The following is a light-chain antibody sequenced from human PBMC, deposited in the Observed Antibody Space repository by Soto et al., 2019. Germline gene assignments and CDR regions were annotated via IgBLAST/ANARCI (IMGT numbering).Light chain of an antibody. Sequence: AIRMTQSPSSLSASTGDRVTITCRARQGISSYLAWYQQKPGKAPKLLIYAASTLQSGVPSRFSGSLSWTDFTLTISSLPSEHFATYYCHQYYSYPWTICQGTKV. J-gene: IGKJ1*01. CDR3: HQYYSYPWT. CDR2: AAS. V-gene: IGKV1-8*01. CDR1: QGISSY.